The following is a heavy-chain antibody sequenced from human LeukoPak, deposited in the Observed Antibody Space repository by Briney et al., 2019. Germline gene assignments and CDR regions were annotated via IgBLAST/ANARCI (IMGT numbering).Heavy chain of an antibody. CDR1: GFTFSSYA. V-gene: IGHV3-23*01. J-gene: IGHJ6*02. D-gene: IGHD6-19*01. CDR2: ISGSGGST. Sequence: AGGSLRLSCAASGFTFSSYAMSWVRQAPGKGLEWVSAISGSGGSTYYADSVKGRFTISRDNSKNTLYLQMNSLRAEDTAVYYCAKAGSGWYNHYYYGMDVWGQGTTVTVSS. CDR3: AKAGSGWYNHYYYGMDV.